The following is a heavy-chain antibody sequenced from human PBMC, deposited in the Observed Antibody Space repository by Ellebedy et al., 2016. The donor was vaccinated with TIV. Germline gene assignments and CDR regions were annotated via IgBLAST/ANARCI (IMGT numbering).Heavy chain of an antibody. CDR3: ARPYCSGGSCTYYFDY. J-gene: IGHJ4*02. D-gene: IGHD2-15*01. CDR1: GFTFSSYW. V-gene: IGHV3-7*04. Sequence: GGSLRLXCAASGFTFSSYWMSWVRQAPGKGLEWVANIKQDGSEKYYVDSVKGRFTISRDNAKNSLYLQMNSLRAEDTAVYYCARPYCSGGSCTYYFDYWGQGTLVTVSS. CDR2: IKQDGSEK.